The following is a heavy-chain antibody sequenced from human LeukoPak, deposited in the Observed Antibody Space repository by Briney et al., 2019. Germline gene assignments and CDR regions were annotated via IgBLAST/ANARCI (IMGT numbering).Heavy chain of an antibody. V-gene: IGHV3-23*01. D-gene: IGHD2-15*01. Sequence: PGGTLRLSCAASGFTFSSYSMSWVRRAPGKGLEWVSAISGSGGSTYYADSVKGRFTISRDNSKNTLYLQMNSLRAEDTAVYYCAKGRSGVSRNYFDYWGQGTLVTV. CDR3: AKGRSGVSRNYFDY. CDR1: GFTFSSYS. CDR2: ISGSGGST. J-gene: IGHJ4*02.